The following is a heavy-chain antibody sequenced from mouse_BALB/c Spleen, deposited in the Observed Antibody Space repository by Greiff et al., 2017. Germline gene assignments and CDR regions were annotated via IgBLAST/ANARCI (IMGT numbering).Heavy chain of an antibody. Sequence: EVMLVESGGGLVKPGGSLKLSCAASGFTFSSYTMSWVRQTPEKRLEWVATISSGGSTYYPDSVKGRFTISRDNARNILYLQMSSLRSEDTAMYYCARRTTVYYFDYWGQGTTLTVSS. CDR3: ARRTTVYYFDY. V-gene: IGHV5-6-5*01. CDR2: ISSGGST. CDR1: GFTFSSYT. J-gene: IGHJ2*01. D-gene: IGHD1-1*01.